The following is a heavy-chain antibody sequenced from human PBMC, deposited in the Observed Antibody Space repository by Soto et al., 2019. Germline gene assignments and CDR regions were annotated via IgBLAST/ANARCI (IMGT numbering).Heavy chain of an antibody. CDR2: ISYDGSNK. D-gene: IGHD5-12*01. CDR1: GFTFITYG. V-gene: IGHV3-30*18. J-gene: IGHJ6*03. CDR3: TKEVVQYSGYDLGAYYYYMDV. Sequence: QVQLVESGGGVVQPGRSLRLSCAASGFTFITYGMHWVRQAPGKGLEWVAVISYDGSNKYYADSVKGRFTISRDNSKNTLYLQMNSLRAEDTAVYYCTKEVVQYSGYDLGAYYYYMDVWGKGTTVTVSS.